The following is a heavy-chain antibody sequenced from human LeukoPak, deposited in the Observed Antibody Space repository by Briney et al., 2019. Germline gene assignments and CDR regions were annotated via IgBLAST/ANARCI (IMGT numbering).Heavy chain of an antibody. CDR3: ARGGRGYYYGSGSYDAFDI. CDR2: INHSGST. CDR1: GGSFSGYY. D-gene: IGHD3-10*01. J-gene: IGHJ3*02. V-gene: IGHV4-34*01. Sequence: SETLSLTCAVYGGSFSGYYWSWIRQPPGKGLEWIGEINHSGSTNYNPSLKSRVTISVDTSKNQFSLKLSSVTAADTAVYYCARGGRGYYYGSGSYDAFDIWGQGTMVTVSS.